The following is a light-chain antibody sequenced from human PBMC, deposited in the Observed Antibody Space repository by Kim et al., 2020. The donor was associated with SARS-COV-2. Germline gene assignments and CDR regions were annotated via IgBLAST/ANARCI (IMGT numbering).Light chain of an antibody. J-gene: IGKJ2*01. V-gene: IGKV1-39*01. CDR2: GAS. Sequence: DIQMTQSPSSLSASVGDRVTITCRASQSITTYLNWYQHKVGKAPRVLINGASTLQSGVPSRFSGSGSGTDFTLTIISLQPEDSATYYCQQSYNIPHTFGRGPKLEI. CDR1: QSITTY. CDR3: QQSYNIPHT.